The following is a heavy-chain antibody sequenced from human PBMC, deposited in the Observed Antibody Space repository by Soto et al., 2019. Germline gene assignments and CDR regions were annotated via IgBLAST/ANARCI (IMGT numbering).Heavy chain of an antibody. CDR3: ARHDYDFWSGSLNWFDP. CDR2: IYYSGST. D-gene: IGHD3-3*01. CDR1: GGSISSSSYY. Sequence: ETLSLTCTVSGGSISSSSYYWGWIRQPPGKGLEWIGSIYYSGSTYYNPSLKSRVTISVDTSKNQFSLKLSSVTAADTAVYYCARHDYDFWSGSLNWFDPWGQGTLVTVSS. V-gene: IGHV4-39*01. J-gene: IGHJ5*02.